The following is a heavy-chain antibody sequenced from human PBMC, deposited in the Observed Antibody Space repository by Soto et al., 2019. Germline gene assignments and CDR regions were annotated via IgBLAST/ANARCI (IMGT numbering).Heavy chain of an antibody. CDR2: ISSSGTT. Sequence: PSETLSLTCTVSGASISSNFWTWIRQPAGKGLDWIGRISSSGTTNYNPSLKSRVTLSVDTSKNHFSLNLTSVTAADTAVYYCAREAGPDRWFDPWGQGTLVTSPQ. J-gene: IGHJ5*02. D-gene: IGHD6-19*01. V-gene: IGHV4-4*07. CDR3: AREAGPDRWFDP. CDR1: GASISSNF.